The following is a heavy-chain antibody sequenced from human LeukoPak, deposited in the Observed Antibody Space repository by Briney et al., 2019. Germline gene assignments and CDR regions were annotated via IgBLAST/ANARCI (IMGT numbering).Heavy chain of an antibody. CDR2: INPNSGGT. CDR3: VRLRIKPTPTQTAWFDP. D-gene: IGHD4-17*01. V-gene: IGHV1-2*02. Sequence: ASVKVSCKASGYTFTGYYMHWVRQAPGQGLEWMGWINPNSGGTNYAQKFQGRVTMTRDTSISTAYMERSRLRSDDTAVYYCVRLRIKPTPTQTAWFDPWGQGTLVTVSS. CDR1: GYTFTGYY. J-gene: IGHJ5*02.